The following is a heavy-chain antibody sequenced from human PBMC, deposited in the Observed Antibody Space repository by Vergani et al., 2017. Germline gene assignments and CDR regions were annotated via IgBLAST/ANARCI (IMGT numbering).Heavy chain of an antibody. Sequence: EVQMVESGGGLVKPGGSLRLSCVASGFTFSHYSMNWVRQASGKGLEWVSSISGNNDDVYYADSVKGRFTISRDNAKNSLYLDMNSLRPEDTAVYYCAKVGRSEVAGTFGAFDIWGQGTMVTVSS. D-gene: IGHD6-19*01. CDR3: AKVGRSEVAGTFGAFDI. CDR1: GFTFSHYS. CDR2: ISGNNDDV. V-gene: IGHV3-21*04. J-gene: IGHJ3*02.